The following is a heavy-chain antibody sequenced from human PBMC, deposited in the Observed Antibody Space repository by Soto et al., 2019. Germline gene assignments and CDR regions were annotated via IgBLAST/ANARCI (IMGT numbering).Heavy chain of an antibody. J-gene: IGHJ6*02. CDR2: IKQDGSEK. CDR1: GFTFSSYW. V-gene: IGHV3-7*05. Sequence: PGGSLRLSCAASGFTFSSYWMSWVRQAPGKGLEWVANIKQDGSEKYYVDSVKGRFTISRDNAKNSLYLQMNSLRAEDTAVYYCARDLGLRLGELSLSDHFYYYYSGMDVWGQGTAVTVSS. D-gene: IGHD3-16*02. CDR3: ARDLGLRLGELSLSDHFYYYYSGMDV.